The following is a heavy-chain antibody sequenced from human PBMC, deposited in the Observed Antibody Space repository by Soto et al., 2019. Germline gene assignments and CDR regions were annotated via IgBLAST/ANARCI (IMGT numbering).Heavy chain of an antibody. CDR2: INPNSGGT. V-gene: IGHV1-2*02. CDR3: ARGYCSGGSCYSSWFDP. J-gene: IGHJ5*02. D-gene: IGHD2-15*01. CDR1: GYTFTGYY. Sequence: ASVKVSCKASGYTFTGYYMHWVRQAPGQGLEWMGWINPNSGGTNYAQKFQGRVTMTRDTSISTAYMELSSLRSEDTAVYYCARGYCSGGSCYSSWFDPWGQGTLVTVSS.